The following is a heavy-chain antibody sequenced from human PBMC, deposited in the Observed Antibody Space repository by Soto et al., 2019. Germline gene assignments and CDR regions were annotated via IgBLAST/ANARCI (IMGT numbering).Heavy chain of an antibody. Sequence: EVQLLESGGGLVQPGGFPRPSCAASWFNFSSFGMKLVRPAPGKGLEWVSTISPGADVSHYTDSVKGRFTISRDNSRRTLHLQMDSLRVEDAAVYFCVRRAITATTKWGAFDVWGQGTAVTVSS. CDR3: VRRAITATTKWGAFDV. D-gene: IGHD1-20*01. CDR2: ISPGADVS. J-gene: IGHJ3*01. V-gene: IGHV3-23*01. CDR1: WFNFSSFG.